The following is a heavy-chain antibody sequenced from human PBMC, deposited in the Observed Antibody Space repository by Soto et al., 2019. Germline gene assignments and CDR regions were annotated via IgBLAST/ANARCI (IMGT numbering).Heavy chain of an antibody. CDR3: AKDGYYYDSSGYYSNFLFDY. Sequence: QVQLVESGGGVVQPGRSLRLSCAASGFTFSSYGMHWVRQAPGKGLEWVAVISYDGSNKYYADSVKGRFTISRDNSKNTLYLQMNSRRAEDTAVYYCAKDGYYYDSSGYYSNFLFDYWGQGTLVTVSS. J-gene: IGHJ4*02. D-gene: IGHD3-22*01. CDR2: ISYDGSNK. V-gene: IGHV3-30*18. CDR1: GFTFSSYG.